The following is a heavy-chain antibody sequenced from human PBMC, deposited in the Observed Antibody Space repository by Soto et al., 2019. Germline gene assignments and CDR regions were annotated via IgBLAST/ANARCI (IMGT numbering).Heavy chain of an antibody. J-gene: IGHJ6*02. D-gene: IGHD2-2*01. Sequence: QVQLVQSGADVKTPGASVRVSCKASGYTFTGYYVHWVREAPGQGLEWMGWINPETGGTSYAQKFQGRVTLSRDTSINTAYLELIRLRFDDAAGYFCARERYQVISDGMDVWGQGTTVTVSS. CDR1: GYTFTGYY. CDR3: ARERYQVISDGMDV. CDR2: INPETGGT. V-gene: IGHV1-2*02.